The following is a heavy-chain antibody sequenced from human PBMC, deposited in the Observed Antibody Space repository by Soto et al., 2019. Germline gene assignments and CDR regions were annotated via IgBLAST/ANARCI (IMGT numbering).Heavy chain of an antibody. CDR1: GYTFTNYN. Sequence: QEQLVQSGAEVKKPGAPVKVSCKASGYTFTNYNINWVRQATGQGLEWMGWMNPKTANTGHAEKFQGRVTMTRNISINTALMELIGLRSDDTAVYYCARQAASGPSFYYHYVDVCGKGTTVTVSS. V-gene: IGHV1-8*01. J-gene: IGHJ6*03. CDR2: MNPKTANT. D-gene: IGHD3-10*01. CDR3: ARQAASGPSFYYHYVDV.